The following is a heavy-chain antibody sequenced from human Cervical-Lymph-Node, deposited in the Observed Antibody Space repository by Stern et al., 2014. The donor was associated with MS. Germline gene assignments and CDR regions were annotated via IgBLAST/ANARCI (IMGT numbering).Heavy chain of an antibody. V-gene: IGHV3-43*01. J-gene: IGHJ6*02. D-gene: IGHD2-21*01. CDR3: AKVHSSYNGLDV. CDR2: ITWDTGST. Sequence: EVQLVESGGVVVQPGGSLRLTCAASGFTFDEYTMHWVRQAPGKGLEWISLITWDTGSTYYADSVKGRFTISRDNSDNSLYLQMNSLRIEDTVLYYCAKVHSSYNGLDVWGQGTTVTVSS. CDR1: GFTFDEYT.